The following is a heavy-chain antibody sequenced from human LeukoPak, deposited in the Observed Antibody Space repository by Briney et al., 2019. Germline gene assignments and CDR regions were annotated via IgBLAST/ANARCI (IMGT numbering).Heavy chain of an antibody. J-gene: IGHJ4*02. CDR3: ARDTFHPGLIDS. CDR2: INTDSSDI. CDR1: GFTFSRYA. D-gene: IGHD2-21*01. Sequence: PGGSLRLSCAASGFTFSRYAMSWVRQAPGEGLEWVSYINTDSSDIHYADSVKGRFTISRDNARNTLYLQLSSLRAEDSAVYYCARDTFHPGLIDSWGQGTLVTVSS. V-gene: IGHV3-21*05.